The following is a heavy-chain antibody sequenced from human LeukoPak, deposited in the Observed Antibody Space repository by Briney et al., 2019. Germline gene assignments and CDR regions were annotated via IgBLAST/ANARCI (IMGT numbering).Heavy chain of an antibody. V-gene: IGHV4-4*07. D-gene: IGHD6-6*01. CDR3: ARDRSYSSSVYNWFDP. Sequence: SETLSLTCTVSGGSISNYYWSWIRQPAGEGLEWIGRIYSSGDTNYNPSLKSRVTMSADTSKNQFSLKLSSVTAADTAVYYCARDRSYSSSVYNWFDPWGQGTLVTVSS. CDR1: GGSISNYY. J-gene: IGHJ5*02. CDR2: IYSSGDT.